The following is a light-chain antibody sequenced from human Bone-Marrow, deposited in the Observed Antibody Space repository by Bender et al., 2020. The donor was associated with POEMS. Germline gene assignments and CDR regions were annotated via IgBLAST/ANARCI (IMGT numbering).Light chain of an antibody. CDR3: CSYAGSSSYV. J-gene: IGLJ1*01. V-gene: IGLV2-14*01. CDR1: SSDIGGFIY. CDR2: DVS. Sequence: QSALTQPPSVSGSPGQSITISCTGTSSDIGGFIYVSWFQQHPGKAPKLMLYDVSNRPSGVSNRFSGSKSGNTASLTISGLQAEDEADYYCCSYAGSSSYVFGTGTKVTVL.